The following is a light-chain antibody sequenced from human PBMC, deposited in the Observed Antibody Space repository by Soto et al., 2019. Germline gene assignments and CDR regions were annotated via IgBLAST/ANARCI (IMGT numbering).Light chain of an antibody. CDR2: SAS. CDR1: QYLNIF. Sequence: DIQMTQSPCSLSASVGARVTITCRSNQYLNIFLNWYQQKPGKPPRLLIFSASILQTVVPSRFNAGGSEIDFLSLHGTLPTDHFQPYLCLPTGHTQLTSG. J-gene: IGKJ4*01. CDR3: LPTGHTQLT. V-gene: IGKV1-39*01.